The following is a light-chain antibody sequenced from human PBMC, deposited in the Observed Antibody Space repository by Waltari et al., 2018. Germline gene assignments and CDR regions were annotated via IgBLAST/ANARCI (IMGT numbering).Light chain of an antibody. V-gene: IGKV1-27*01. J-gene: IGKJ5*01. Sequence: DIQMTQSPSSLSASVGDRVTITCRASQGISNNLAWYQQKPGKVPKLLIYDASTLQPGVPSRFSGSGSGADFTLTISSLQPEDIATYFCQKYNSAPCTFGQGTRLEIK. CDR1: QGISNN. CDR3: QKYNSAPCT. CDR2: DAS.